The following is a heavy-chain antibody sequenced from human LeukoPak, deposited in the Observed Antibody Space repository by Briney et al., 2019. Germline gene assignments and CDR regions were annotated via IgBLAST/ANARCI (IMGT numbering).Heavy chain of an antibody. V-gene: IGHV3-9*01. D-gene: IGHD2-2*01. CDR1: GFTFSNYW. Sequence: GGSLRLSCAASGFTFSNYWMHWVRQAPGKGLEWVSGISWNSGSIGYADSVKGRFTISRDNAKNSLYLQMNSLRAEDTALYYCAKDNEYQAFDYWGQGTLVTVSS. CDR2: ISWNSGSI. J-gene: IGHJ4*02. CDR3: AKDNEYQAFDY.